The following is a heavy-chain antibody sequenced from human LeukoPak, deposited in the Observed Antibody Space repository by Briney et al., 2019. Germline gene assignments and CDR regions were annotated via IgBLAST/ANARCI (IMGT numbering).Heavy chain of an antibody. V-gene: IGHV4-39*01. CDR2: IYYSGST. CDR1: GGSFSSSSYY. Sequence: SETLSLTCTVSGGSFSSSSYYWGWIRQPPGKGLEWMGSIYYSGSTYYNPSLKSRVTISVDTSKNQFSLKLSSVTAADTAVYYCARHRLEGSGSYYGYYYYYGMDVWGQGTTVTVSS. J-gene: IGHJ6*02. CDR3: ARHRLEGSGSYYGYYYYYGMDV. D-gene: IGHD1-26*01.